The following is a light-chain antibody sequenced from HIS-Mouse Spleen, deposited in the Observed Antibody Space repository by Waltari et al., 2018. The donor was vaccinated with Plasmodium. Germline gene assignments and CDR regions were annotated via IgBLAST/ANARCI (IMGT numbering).Light chain of an antibody. Sequence: EIVMTQSPATLSVSPGERATLSCRASQSVRSNLAWYQQKPGQAPRLLIYGASTRATGIPARFSGSGSGTEFTLTISSLQSEDFAVYYCQQYNNWSFTVGPGTKVDIK. CDR3: QQYNNWSFT. J-gene: IGKJ3*01. CDR1: QSVRSN. V-gene: IGKV3-15*01. CDR2: GAS.